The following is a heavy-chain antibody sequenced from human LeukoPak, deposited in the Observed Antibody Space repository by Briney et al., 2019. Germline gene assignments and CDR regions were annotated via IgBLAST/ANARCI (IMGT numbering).Heavy chain of an antibody. D-gene: IGHD1-14*01. V-gene: IGHV1-69*04. Sequence: ASVKVSCKASGGTFSSYAISWVRQAPGQGLEWMRRIIPTLEIANYAQKFQGRVTITADKSTSTAYMELSSLRPEDTAVYYCARVISGTWLWFWGQGTLVTVSS. CDR3: ARVISGTWLWF. CDR2: IIPTLEIA. CDR1: GGTFSSYA. J-gene: IGHJ4*02.